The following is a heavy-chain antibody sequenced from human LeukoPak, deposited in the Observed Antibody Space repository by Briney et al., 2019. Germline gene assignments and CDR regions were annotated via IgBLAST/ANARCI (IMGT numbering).Heavy chain of an antibody. CDR2: ISGSGGST. D-gene: IGHD3-3*01. CDR3: AKEPDYDFWSGYLDY. CDR1: GITFSRFW. Sequence: GGSLRLSCAASGITFSRFWMSWDRQAPGKGLEWVSAISGSGGSTYYADSVKGRFTISRDNSKNTLYLQMNSLRAEDTAAYYCAKEPDYDFWSGYLDYWGQGTLVTVSS. V-gene: IGHV3-23*01. J-gene: IGHJ4*02.